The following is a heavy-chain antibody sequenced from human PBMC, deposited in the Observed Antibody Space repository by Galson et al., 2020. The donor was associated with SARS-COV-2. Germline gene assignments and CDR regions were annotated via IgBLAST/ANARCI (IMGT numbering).Heavy chain of an antibody. V-gene: IGHV3-21*01. J-gene: IGHJ4*02. CDR3: ARVLGYSGGWYENY. CDR1: GFTLSSYS. CDR2: IPNTGSYI. Sequence: GESLKISCAASGFTLSSYSINWVRQAPGKGLEWVSSIPNTGSYISYADSVNGRFTISRDNAKDSVYLQMNSLRAEDTAVYYCARVLGYSGGWYENYWGQGTLVTVSS. D-gene: IGHD6-19*01.